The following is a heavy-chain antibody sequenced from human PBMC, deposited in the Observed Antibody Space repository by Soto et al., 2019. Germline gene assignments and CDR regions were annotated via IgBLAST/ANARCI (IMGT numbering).Heavy chain of an antibody. CDR2: IWHDGNNK. CDR1: CFTFSNYG. Sequence: GSLRLSCAASCFTFSNYGMHWVLHAPGKGLEWVAIIWHDGNNKYYADSVRGRFIISRDNSKNRLYLQMNSLRAEDTAVYYCASDLVGASDSYGLDVWGQGTPVTVSS. J-gene: IGHJ6*02. D-gene: IGHD1-26*01. CDR3: ASDLVGASDSYGLDV. V-gene: IGHV3-33*01.